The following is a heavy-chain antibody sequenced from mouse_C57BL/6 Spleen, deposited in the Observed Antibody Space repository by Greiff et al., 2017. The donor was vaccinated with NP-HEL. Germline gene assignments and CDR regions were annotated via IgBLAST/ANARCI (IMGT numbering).Heavy chain of an antibody. CDR1: CYPFTSSC. J-gene: IGHJ2*01. V-gene: IGHV1-53*01. Sequence: VHLHPPVSALLPPGASVPLSCPASCYPFTSSCLPLLQQRPVPGLAWLGHIYPSNGGTNYNAKFKCKATLTVDKSSSTAYMQLSSLTSEDAAVYYCARKTYYFDYWGKGTTLTVSS. CDR2: IYPSNGGT. CDR3: ARKTYYFDY.